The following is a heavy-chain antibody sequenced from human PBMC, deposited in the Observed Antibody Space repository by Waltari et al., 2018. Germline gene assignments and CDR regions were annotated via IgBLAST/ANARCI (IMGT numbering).Heavy chain of an antibody. J-gene: IGHJ6*03. Sequence: QVQLQESGPGLVKPSETLSLTCTVSGGSISRYYWSWIRQPAGKGLEWIGRIYTSGSTNYNPSLKSRVTMSVDTSKNQFSLKLSSVTAADTAVYYCARDRAGYSTSLIYYYYMDVWGKGTTVTISS. V-gene: IGHV4-4*07. CDR1: GGSISRYY. CDR2: IYTSGST. D-gene: IGHD3-9*01. CDR3: ARDRAGYSTSLIYYYYMDV.